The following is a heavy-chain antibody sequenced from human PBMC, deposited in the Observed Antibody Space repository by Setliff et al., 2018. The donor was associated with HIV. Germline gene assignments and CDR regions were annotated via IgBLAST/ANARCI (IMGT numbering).Heavy chain of an antibody. CDR2: ISAYNGNT. Sequence: VASVKVSCKTSGYSFIRNGISWVRQAPGQGLEWMGWISAYNGNTNYAQKLQGRVTMTTDTSTNTAYMELKSLGSGDTAVYYCARDGGYYYYMDVWGKGTTVTVSS. J-gene: IGHJ6*03. CDR3: ARDGGYYYYMDV. CDR1: GYSFIRNG. D-gene: IGHD3-10*01. V-gene: IGHV1-18*01.